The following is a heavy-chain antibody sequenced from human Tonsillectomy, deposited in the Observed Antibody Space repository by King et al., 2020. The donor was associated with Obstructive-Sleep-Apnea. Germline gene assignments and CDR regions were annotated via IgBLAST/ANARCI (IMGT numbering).Heavy chain of an antibody. Sequence: VQLVESGGGVVLPGRSLRLSCTASGFTFSNYGMHWVRQAPGKGLEWVAFIRYDGRNKYYADSVKGRFTISRDNSKNTLYLQMNSLRGDDTALYYCVTVDDTALDYWGQGTLVTVSS. CDR1: GFTFSNYG. CDR3: VTVDDTALDY. D-gene: IGHD5-18*01. J-gene: IGHJ4*02. V-gene: IGHV3-30*02. CDR2: IRYDGRNK.